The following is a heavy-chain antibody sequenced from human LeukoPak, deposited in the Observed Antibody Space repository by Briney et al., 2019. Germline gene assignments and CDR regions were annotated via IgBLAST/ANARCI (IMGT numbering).Heavy chain of an antibody. CDR1: GFTSSSYE. V-gene: IGHV3-48*03. J-gene: IGHJ4*02. CDR3: ARNVWGSYRYGAFDY. CDR2: ISSSGSTI. D-gene: IGHD3-16*02. Sequence: GGSLRLSCAASGFTSSSYEMNWVRQAPGKGLEWVSYISSSGSTIYYADSVKGRFTISRDNAKNSLYLQMNSLRAEDTAVYYCARNVWGSYRYGAFDYWGQGTLVTVSS.